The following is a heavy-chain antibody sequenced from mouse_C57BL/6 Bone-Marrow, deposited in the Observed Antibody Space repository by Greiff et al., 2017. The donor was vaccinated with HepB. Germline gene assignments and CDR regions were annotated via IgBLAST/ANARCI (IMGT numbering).Heavy chain of an antibody. D-gene: IGHD1-1*01. CDR2: IHPNSGST. V-gene: IGHV1-64*01. Sequence: QVQLQQPGAELVKPGASVKLSCKASGYTFTSYWMHWVKQRPGQGLEWIGMIHPNSGSTNYNEKFKSKATLTVDKSSSTAYMQLSSLTSEDSAVYYCARGHYYGSSSYYFDYRGQGTTLTVSS. J-gene: IGHJ2*01. CDR1: GYTFTSYW. CDR3: ARGHYYGSSSYYFDY.